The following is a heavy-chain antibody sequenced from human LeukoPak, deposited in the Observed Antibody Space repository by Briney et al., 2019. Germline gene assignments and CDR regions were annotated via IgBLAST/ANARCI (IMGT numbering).Heavy chain of an antibody. CDR3: ARVLEYQLLSPYYYMGV. D-gene: IGHD2-2*01. CDR2: IYTSGST. CDR1: GGSISSYY. Sequence: SETLSLTCTVSGGSISSYYWSWIRQPAGKGLEWIGRIYTSGSTNYNPSLKSRVTMSVDTSKNQFSLKLSSVTAADTAVYYCARVLEYQLLSPYYYMGVWGKGTTVTVSS. J-gene: IGHJ6*03. V-gene: IGHV4-4*07.